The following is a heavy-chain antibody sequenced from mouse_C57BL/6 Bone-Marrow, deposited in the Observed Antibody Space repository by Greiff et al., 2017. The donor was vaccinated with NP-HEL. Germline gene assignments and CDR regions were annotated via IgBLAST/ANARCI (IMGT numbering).Heavy chain of an antibody. Sequence: VQLQESGGGLVKPGGSLKLSCAASGFTFSSYAMSWVRQTPEKRLEWVATISDGGSYTYYPDNVKGRFTISRDNAKNNLYLQMSHLKSEDTAMYYCARFTTVVPLAMDYWGQGTSVTVSS. CDR1: GFTFSSYA. V-gene: IGHV5-4*01. CDR3: ARFTTVVPLAMDY. D-gene: IGHD1-1*01. J-gene: IGHJ4*01. CDR2: ISDGGSYT.